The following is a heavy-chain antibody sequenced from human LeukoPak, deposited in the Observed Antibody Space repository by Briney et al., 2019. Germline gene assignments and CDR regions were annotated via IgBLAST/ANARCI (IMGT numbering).Heavy chain of an antibody. CDR1: GGSISSGGYY. D-gene: IGHD3-10*01. V-gene: IGHV4-31*03. CDR2: IYYSGST. CDR3: AREWGPHYYGSGRTLSHWFDP. J-gene: IGHJ5*02. Sequence: PSETLSLTCTVSGGSISSGGYYWSWIRQHPGKGLEWIGYIYYSGSTYHNPSLKSRVTISVDTSKNQFSLKLSSVTAADTAVYYCAREWGPHYYGSGRTLSHWFDPWGQGTLVTVSS.